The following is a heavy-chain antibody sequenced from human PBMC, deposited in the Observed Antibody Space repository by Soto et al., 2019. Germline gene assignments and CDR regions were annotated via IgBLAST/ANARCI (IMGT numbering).Heavy chain of an antibody. CDR2: ISSSSSYI. CDR3: ARDPSPQGGSGISPYYYYYMDV. J-gene: IGHJ6*03. V-gene: IGHV3-21*01. Sequence: GGSLRLSCAASGFTFSSYSMNWVRQAPGKGLEWVSSISSSSSYIYYADSVKGRFTISRDNAKNSLYLQMNSLRAEDTAVYYCARDPSPQGGSGISPYYYYYMDVWGKGTTVTVSS. D-gene: IGHD3-10*01. CDR1: GFTFSSYS.